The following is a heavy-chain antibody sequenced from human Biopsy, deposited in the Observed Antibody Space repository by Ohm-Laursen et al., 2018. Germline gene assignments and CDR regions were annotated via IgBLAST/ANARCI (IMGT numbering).Heavy chain of an antibody. V-gene: IGHV3-48*01. CDR3: ARGVYDTTEFFFGLDV. J-gene: IGHJ6*02. CDR1: GFKFSTYV. CDR2: ISRCSSSI. D-gene: IGHD5/OR15-5a*01. Sequence: SLRLSCAASGFKFSTYVMSWVRQAPGKGLGWISYISRCSSSIYYADSVKGRFTISRDNGKNSMFLQMSSLTAEDTAVYFCARGVYDTTEFFFGLDVWGQGTTVTVSS.